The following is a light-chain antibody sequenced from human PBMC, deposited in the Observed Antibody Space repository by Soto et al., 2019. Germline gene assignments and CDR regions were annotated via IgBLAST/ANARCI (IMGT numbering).Light chain of an antibody. J-gene: IGKJ1*01. V-gene: IGKV3-20*01. CDR3: QQYVTSPWA. CDR1: QRVSSSF. CDR2: GAS. Sequence: EIVLTQSPGTLSLSPGERATLSCRASQRVSSSFLAWYQQKPGQAPRLLIYGASNRATGIPDRFSGSGSGTDFTITISRLEPEDFSVYYCQQYVTSPWAFGQGTKVAIE.